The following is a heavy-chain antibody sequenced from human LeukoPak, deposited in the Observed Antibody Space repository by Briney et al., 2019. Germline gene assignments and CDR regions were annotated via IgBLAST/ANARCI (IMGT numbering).Heavy chain of an antibody. J-gene: IGHJ4*02. CDR1: GLTFRDYG. D-gene: IGHD2-2*02. CDR3: AKPSPGPIWNYFDS. V-gene: IGHV3-30*02. Sequence: QPGGSLRLSCAASGLTFRDYGMYWVRQAPGRGLEWVAYVQSNLISKHYADSVKGRFTISRDNFQNTLYLEMYYLRGEDTAVYFCAKPSPGPIWNYFDSWGQGTRVTVSS. CDR2: VQSNLISK.